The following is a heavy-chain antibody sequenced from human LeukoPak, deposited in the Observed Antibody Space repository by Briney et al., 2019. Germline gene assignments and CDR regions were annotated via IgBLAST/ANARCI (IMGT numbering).Heavy chain of an antibody. CDR1: GFSLRAYD. D-gene: IGHD3-10*01. CDR3: AMRDRGYGLDI. CDR2: INGGGDIM. V-gene: IGHV3-23*01. Sequence: GGFLRLSCAASGFSLRAYDLIWVRQAPGKGLDWVSIINGGGDIMMYEDSVKGRFTISRDNSKNTFYLQMNSLRVEDTAVYYCAMRDRGYGLDIWGQGTMVTVSS. J-gene: IGHJ3*02.